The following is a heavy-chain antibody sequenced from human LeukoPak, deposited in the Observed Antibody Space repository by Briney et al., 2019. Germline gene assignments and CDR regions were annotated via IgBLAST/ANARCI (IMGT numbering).Heavy chain of an antibody. CDR2: IGSRGDT. CDR3: ARGGIQVSGIDEFDY. J-gene: IGHJ4*02. CDR1: GFTFIDYD. D-gene: IGHD6-19*01. V-gene: IGHV3-13*01. Sequence: GGSLRLSCAASGFTFIDYDAQWVRRVRGRGVEWVSAIGSRGDTHYSGSVKGRFTICRETDESSLYLQMNSLRAEDTAVYYCARGGIQVSGIDEFDYWGQATLVTVSS.